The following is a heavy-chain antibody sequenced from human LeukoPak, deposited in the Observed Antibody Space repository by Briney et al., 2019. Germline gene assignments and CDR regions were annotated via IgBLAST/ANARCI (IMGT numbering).Heavy chain of an antibody. J-gene: IGHJ4*02. CDR3: ARHYGP. D-gene: IGHD3-16*01. CDR2: INHSGYT. V-gene: IGHV4-34*01. Sequence: SETLSLTCAVSGVSFGDFYWSWIRQPPGKGLEWIGEINHSGYTNYYPSLKSRVTISVDTSKNQFSLRLSSVTAADTAVYYCARHYGPWGQGTLVTVSS. CDR1: GVSFGDFY.